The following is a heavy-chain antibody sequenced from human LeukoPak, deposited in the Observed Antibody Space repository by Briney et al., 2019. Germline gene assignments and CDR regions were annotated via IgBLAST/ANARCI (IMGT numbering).Heavy chain of an antibody. J-gene: IGHJ3*02. D-gene: IGHD5-12*01. CDR2: IYYSGST. V-gene: IGHV4-59*01. CDR1: GGSISSYY. CDR3: ARVGYPLGPWPYAFDI. Sequence: SETLSLTCTVSGGSISSYYWSWIRQPPGKGLEWIGYIYYSGSTNYNPSLKSRVTISVDTSKNQFSLKLSSVTAADTAVYYCARVGYPLGPWPYAFDIWGQGTMVTVSS.